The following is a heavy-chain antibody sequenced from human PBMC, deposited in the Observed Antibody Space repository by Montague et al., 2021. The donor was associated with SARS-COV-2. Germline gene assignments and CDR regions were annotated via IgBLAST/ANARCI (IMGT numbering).Heavy chain of an antibody. D-gene: IGHD3-10*01. CDR2: IRPDGTST. CDR3: VRPLWFGDSDYYFDS. CDR1: GFTFRSYW. V-gene: IGHV3-74*01. Sequence: SLRLSCAASGFTFRSYWMHCVRQVPGRGLVWVSRIRPDGTSTHYAASVKGRFVISRDNAKNTLSLEMTNLRVDDTAIYYCVRPLWFGDSDYYFDSWGQGTLVSVSS. J-gene: IGHJ4*02.